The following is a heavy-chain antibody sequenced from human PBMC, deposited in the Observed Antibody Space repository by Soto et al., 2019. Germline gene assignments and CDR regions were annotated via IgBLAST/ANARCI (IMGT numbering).Heavy chain of an antibody. CDR3: ARDLTSNLNCFDP. CDR2: IYYTGVT. V-gene: IGHV4-31*03. CDR1: GGSRISGGYY. Sequence: TLSVTGTVSGGSRISGGYYWTWILQRPGKGLEWIGYIYYTGVTYYNPSLSSRVSMSVDTSKNQFSLNLTSVTAADTAIYYCARDLTSNLNCFDPWGQGTLVTVSS. J-gene: IGHJ5*02. D-gene: IGHD2-2*01.